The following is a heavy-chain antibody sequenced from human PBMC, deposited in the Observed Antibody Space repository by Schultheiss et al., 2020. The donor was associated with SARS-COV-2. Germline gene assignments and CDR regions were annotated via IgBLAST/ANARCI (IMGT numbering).Heavy chain of an antibody. CDR1: GGSISSSSYY. D-gene: IGHD2-21*02. Sequence: SQTLSLTCTVSGGSISSSSYYWGWIRQPPGKGLEWIGSIYHSGSTYYNPSLKSRVTISVDRSKNQFSLKLSSVTAADTAVYYCTTLGSIVVVTAIHSGHPFDYWGQGTLVTVSS. CDR2: IYHSGST. CDR3: TTLGSIVVVTAIHSGHPFDY. J-gene: IGHJ4*02. V-gene: IGHV4-39*07.